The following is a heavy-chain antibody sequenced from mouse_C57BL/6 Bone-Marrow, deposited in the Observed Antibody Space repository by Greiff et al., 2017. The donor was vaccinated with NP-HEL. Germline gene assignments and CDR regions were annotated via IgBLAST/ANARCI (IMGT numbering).Heavy chain of an antibody. CDR3: ARLYLYYAMDY. CDR1: CYTFTSYW. J-gene: IGHJ4*01. CDR2: INPSNGGT. V-gene: IGHV1-53*01. Sequence: QVQLQQPGTELVKPGASVKLSCKASCYTFTSYWLHWVMQRPGQGLEWIGNINPSNGGTTYTEKFKSKATLTVDKSSSTAYMQLSSLTSEDSAVYYCARLYLYYAMDYWGQGTSVTVSA. D-gene: IGHD1-3*01.